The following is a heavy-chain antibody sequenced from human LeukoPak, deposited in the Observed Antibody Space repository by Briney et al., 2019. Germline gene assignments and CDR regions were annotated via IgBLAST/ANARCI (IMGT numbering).Heavy chain of an antibody. CDR3: ARQRLSANYDAFDI. D-gene: IGHD3-10*01. V-gene: IGHV5-51*01. J-gene: IGHJ3*02. CDR2: IYPDDSDT. Sequence: GESLKISCKGSGYSFTSYWIGWVRQMPGKGLEWMGIIYPDDSDTRYSPSFQGQVTVSADKSISTAYLQWSSLKASDTAMYYCARQRLSANYDAFDIWGQGTMVTVSS. CDR1: GYSFTSYW.